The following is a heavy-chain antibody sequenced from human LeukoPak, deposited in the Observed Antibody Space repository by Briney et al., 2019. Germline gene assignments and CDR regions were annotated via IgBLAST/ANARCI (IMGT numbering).Heavy chain of an antibody. CDR2: IIGNGGST. Sequence: GGSLRLSCAASGRTFSNYAMTWVRQAPGKGLEWVATIIGNGGSTYYADSVKGRFTISRDNSKNTLSLQMNRLRAEDTAIYHCGKDIGSGWPLWYYYGMDVWGPGTTVTVSS. V-gene: IGHV3-23*01. CDR1: GRTFSNYA. CDR3: GKDIGSGWPLWYYYGMDV. D-gene: IGHD6-19*01. J-gene: IGHJ6*02.